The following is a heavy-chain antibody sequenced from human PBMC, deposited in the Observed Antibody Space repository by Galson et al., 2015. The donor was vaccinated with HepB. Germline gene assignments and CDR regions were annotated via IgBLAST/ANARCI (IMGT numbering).Heavy chain of an antibody. D-gene: IGHD1-26*01. Sequence: SLRLSCAASGFTFSDYYMSWIRQAPGKGLEWVSYISSSGSTIYYADSVKGRFTISRDNAKNSLYLQMSSLRAEDTAVYYCARLLRPNWFDPWGQGTLVTVSS. CDR2: ISSSGSTI. V-gene: IGHV3-11*01. CDR3: ARLLRPNWFDP. J-gene: IGHJ5*02. CDR1: GFTFSDYY.